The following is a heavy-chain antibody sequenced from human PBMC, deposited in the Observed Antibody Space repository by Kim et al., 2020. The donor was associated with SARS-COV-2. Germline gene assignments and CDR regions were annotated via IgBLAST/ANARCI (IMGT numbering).Heavy chain of an antibody. CDR1: DDSIDGYY. CDR3: ARVGAVAETLDY. Sequence: SETLSLTCFVSDDSIDGYYWSWIRQSPGKGLEWIGSVHYSGSTNYNPSLQSRVTISADTSKNHFSLKLKSVSAADTAVYYCARVGAVAETLDYWGQGTLVTVSS. CDR2: VHYSGST. V-gene: IGHV4-59*01. D-gene: IGHD6-19*01. J-gene: IGHJ4*02.